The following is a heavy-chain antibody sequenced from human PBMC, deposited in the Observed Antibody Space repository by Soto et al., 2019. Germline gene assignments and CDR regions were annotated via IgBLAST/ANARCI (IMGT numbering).Heavy chain of an antibody. CDR1: GGTFSSYA. D-gene: IGHD4-17*01. J-gene: IGHJ3*02. CDR2: IIPILGIA. CDR3: AAYAYGDYRSNAFDI. V-gene: IGHV1-69*04. Sequence: ASVKVSCKASGGTFSSYAISWVRQAPGQGLEWMGRIIPILGIANYAQKFQGRVTITADKSTSTAYMELSSLRSEDTAVYYCAAYAYGDYRSNAFDIWGQGTMVTVSS.